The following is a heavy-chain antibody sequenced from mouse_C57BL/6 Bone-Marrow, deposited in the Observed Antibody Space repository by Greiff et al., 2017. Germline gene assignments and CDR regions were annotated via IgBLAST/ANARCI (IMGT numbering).Heavy chain of an antibody. Sequence: QVQLQQSGAELVKPGASVKMSCKASGYTFTSYWITWVKQRPGQGLEWIGDIYPGSGSTNYNEKFKSKATLTVDTSSSTAYMQLSSLTSEDSAVYYCASGDSPSGWYFDVWGTGTTVTVSS. J-gene: IGHJ1*03. CDR3: ASGDSPSGWYFDV. CDR1: GYTFTSYW. V-gene: IGHV1-55*01. CDR2: IYPGSGST. D-gene: IGHD3-1*01.